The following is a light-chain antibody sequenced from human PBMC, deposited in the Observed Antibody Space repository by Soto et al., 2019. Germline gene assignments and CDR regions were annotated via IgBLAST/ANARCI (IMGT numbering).Light chain of an antibody. CDR1: NSNVGGNH. J-gene: IGLJ3*02. V-gene: IGLV1-47*01. Sequence: QSVLTQPTSASGTPGQRVTISCSGSNSNVGGNHIYWYQQLPGTAPKLLIYKNNHRPSGVPDRFSGSKSGTSASLAISGLRSEDEADYYCATWDDSLSAWVFGGGTKLTVL. CDR2: KNN. CDR3: ATWDDSLSAWV.